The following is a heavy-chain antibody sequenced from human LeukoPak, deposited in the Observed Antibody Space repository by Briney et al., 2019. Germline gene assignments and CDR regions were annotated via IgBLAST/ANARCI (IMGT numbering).Heavy chain of an antibody. J-gene: IGHJ4*02. CDR3: ARDPPQIGEGRDY. D-gene: IGHD3-16*01. CDR1: GFTFSDYA. V-gene: IGHV3-23*01. CDR2: LSGSGAGT. Sequence: PGGSLRLSCAASGFTFSDYALGWVRQAPGRGLEWVATLSGSGAGTYYSDSVQGRFTISRDNSKRTLFLQMNSLRAEDTAVYYCARDPPQIGEGRDYWGQGTLVTVSS.